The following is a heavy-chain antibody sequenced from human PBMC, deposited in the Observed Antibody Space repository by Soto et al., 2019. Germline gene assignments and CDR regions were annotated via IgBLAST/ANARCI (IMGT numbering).Heavy chain of an antibody. CDR3: AKDGGWVLTGLDP. CDR1: GFTFSSYG. V-gene: IGHV3-30*18. D-gene: IGHD7-27*01. CDR2: ISYDGSNK. Sequence: GSVRLSCAASGFTFSSYGMHWVRQAPGKGLEWVAVISYDGSNKYYADSVKGRFTISRDNSKNTLYLQMNSLRAEDTAVYYCAKDGGWVLTGLDPWGQGTLVTVSS. J-gene: IGHJ5*02.